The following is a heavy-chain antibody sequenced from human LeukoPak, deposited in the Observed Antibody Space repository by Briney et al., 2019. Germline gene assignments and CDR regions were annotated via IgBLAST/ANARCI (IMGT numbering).Heavy chain of an antibody. Sequence: GGSLRLSCEASGFTFGSHAMYWVRQAPGKGLEWVAGIFGSGGSPHYADSVRGRFIISRDNSRNTVYLQINSLRAEDTAVYYCGKTTDGYSSGQKPAWPVDYWAREPWSPSPQ. CDR1: GFTFGSHA. V-gene: IGHV3-23*01. CDR2: IFGSGGSP. CDR3: GKTTDGYSSGQKPAWPVDY. J-gene: IGHJ4*02. D-gene: IGHD5-18*01.